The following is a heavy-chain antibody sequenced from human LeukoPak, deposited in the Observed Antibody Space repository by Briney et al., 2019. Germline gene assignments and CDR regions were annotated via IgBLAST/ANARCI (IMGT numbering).Heavy chain of an antibody. V-gene: IGHV3-21*01. CDR1: GFTFSSYS. J-gene: IGHJ4*02. CDR2: ISSSSSYI. Sequence: GGSLRLSCAASGFTFSSYSMNWVRQAPGKGLEWVSSISSSSSYIYYTDSVKGRFTISRDNAKNSLYLQMNSLRAEDTAVYYCAKLPGIAAAGYNFDYWGQGTLVTVSS. CDR3: AKLPGIAAAGYNFDY. D-gene: IGHD6-13*01.